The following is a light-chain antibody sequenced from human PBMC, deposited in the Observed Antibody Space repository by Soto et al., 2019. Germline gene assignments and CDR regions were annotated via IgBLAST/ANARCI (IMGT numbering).Light chain of an antibody. Sequence: EIVLTQSPATLSLSPGERATLSCRASQSVSNSLAWYQQKPGQAPRLLIYDASNRATGIPARFSGSGSGTDFTLTISSLEPEDFAVYYWQQRTNWPPWTFGQGTKVEI. CDR3: QQRTNWPPWT. CDR1: QSVSNS. V-gene: IGKV3-11*01. CDR2: DAS. J-gene: IGKJ1*01.